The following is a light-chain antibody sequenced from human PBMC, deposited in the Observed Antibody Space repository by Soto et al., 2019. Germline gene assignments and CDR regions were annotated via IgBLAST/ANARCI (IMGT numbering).Light chain of an antibody. V-gene: IGLV2-8*01. CDR3: CSYAGSHNPHE. CDR1: SSDVGGYNY. Sequence: QSALTQPPSASGSPGQSVTISCTGTSSDVGGYNYVSWYQQHPGKAPKLMIYDVSKRPSGVPDRFSGSKSGNTASLTVSGLQAEDEADYYCCSYAGSHNPHEFGGGTKLTVL. CDR2: DVS. J-gene: IGLJ2*01.